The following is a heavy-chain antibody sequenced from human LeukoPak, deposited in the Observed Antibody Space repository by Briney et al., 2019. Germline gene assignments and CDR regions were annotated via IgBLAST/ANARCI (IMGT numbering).Heavy chain of an antibody. J-gene: IGHJ5*02. Sequence: ASVKVSCKASGYTFTSYGISWVRQAPGQGLEWMGWISAYNGNTNYAQKLQGRVTMTTDTSTSTAYMELRSLRSDDTAVYYCARESPDYDFWSGTHRYNWFDPWGQGTLVTVSS. CDR1: GYTFTSYG. V-gene: IGHV1-18*01. D-gene: IGHD3-3*01. CDR3: ARESPDYDFWSGTHRYNWFDP. CDR2: ISAYNGNT.